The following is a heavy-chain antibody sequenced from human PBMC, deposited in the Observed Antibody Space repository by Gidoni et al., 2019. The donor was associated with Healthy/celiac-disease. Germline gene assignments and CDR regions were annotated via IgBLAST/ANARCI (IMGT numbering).Heavy chain of an antibody. V-gene: IGHV4-39*07. Sequence: QLQLQESGPGLVKHSATLSLTCPVSGGSISSSRYYWGWIRQPPWKGLEWIGRIYYGWSTYYNPSLKRRVTISVDTSKHQFSLKLSSVTAADTAVYYCARGAYGLTSFDYWGQGTLVTVSS. CDR3: ARGAYGLTSFDY. J-gene: IGHJ4*02. CDR2: IYYGWST. D-gene: IGHD3-16*01. CDR1: GGSISSSRYY.